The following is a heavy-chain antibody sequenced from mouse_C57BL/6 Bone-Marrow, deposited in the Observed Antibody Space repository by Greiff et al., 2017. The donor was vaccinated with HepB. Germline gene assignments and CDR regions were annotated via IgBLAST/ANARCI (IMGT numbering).Heavy chain of an antibody. CDR1: GYTFTSYT. V-gene: IGHV1-4*01. D-gene: IGHD2-3*01. J-gene: IGHJ2*01. CDR3: ARGRGRWFFSVS. CDR2: INPSSGYT. Sequence: VQLQQSGAELARPGASVKMSCKASGYTFTSYTMHWVKQRPGQGLEWIGYINPSSGYTKYNQKFKDKATLTADKSSSTAYMQLSSLTSEDSAVYYCARGRGRWFFSVSWGDGTTLTDSS.